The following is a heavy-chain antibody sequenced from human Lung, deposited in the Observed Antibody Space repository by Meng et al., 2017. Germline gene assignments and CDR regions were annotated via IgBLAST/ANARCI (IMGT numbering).Heavy chain of an antibody. D-gene: IGHD6-13*01. CDR3: ARVKYSSSWYLDF. J-gene: IGHJ4*02. CDR1: GGSLSNYY. V-gene: IGHV4-34*01. CDR2: INHSGST. Sequence: VQLQQWGERLLKPSETLSRTCVVSGGSLSNYYRSWIRQPPGKGLEWIGEINHSGSTNYNPSLESRATISVDTSQNNLSLKLRSVTAADTAVYYCARVKYSSSWYLDFWGQGALVTVSS.